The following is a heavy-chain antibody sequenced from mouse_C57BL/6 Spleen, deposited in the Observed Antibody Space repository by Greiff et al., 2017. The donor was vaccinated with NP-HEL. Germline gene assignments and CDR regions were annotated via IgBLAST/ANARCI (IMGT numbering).Heavy chain of an antibody. V-gene: IGHV5-15*01. Sequence: EVKLVESGGGLVQPGGSLKLSCAASGFTFSDYGMAWVRQAPRKGPEWVAFISHLAYSIYYADTVTGRFTISRENAKNTLYLEMRSLRSEDTAMYDCARQRATGYFDYWGQSTTLTVSS. J-gene: IGHJ2*01. CDR1: GFTFSDYG. D-gene: IGHD4-1*02. CDR2: ISHLAYSI. CDR3: ARQRATGYFDY.